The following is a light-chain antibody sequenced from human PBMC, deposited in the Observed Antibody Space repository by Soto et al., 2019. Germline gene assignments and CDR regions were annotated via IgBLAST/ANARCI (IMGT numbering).Light chain of an antibody. V-gene: IGKV1-5*03. Sequence: EIQMTQSPSTLSASVGDRVTITCRASQSISSWLAWYQQKPGKAPKLLIYKASSLESGVPSRFSGSGSGTEFTLTISSLQPEDFAAYYCQQYNSYSPLTLGGGTKVDIK. CDR2: KAS. J-gene: IGKJ4*01. CDR3: QQYNSYSPLT. CDR1: QSISSW.